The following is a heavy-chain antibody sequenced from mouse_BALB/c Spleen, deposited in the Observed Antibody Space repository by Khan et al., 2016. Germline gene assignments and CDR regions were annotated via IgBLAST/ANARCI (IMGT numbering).Heavy chain of an antibody. CDR2: ISYSGST. Sequence: VQLKESGPGLVKPSQSLSLTCTVTGYSITSDYAWNWIRQFPGNKLEWMGYISYSGSTSYNPSLKSRISITLDTSKNQFFLQLNSVTTEDTATYYCARGRYRYPFAYWGQGTLVTVSA. CDR3: ARGRYRYPFAY. CDR1: GYSITSDYA. J-gene: IGHJ3*01. D-gene: IGHD2-14*01. V-gene: IGHV3-2*02.